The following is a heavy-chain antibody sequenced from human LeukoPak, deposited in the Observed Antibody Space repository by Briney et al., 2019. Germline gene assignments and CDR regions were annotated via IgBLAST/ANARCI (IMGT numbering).Heavy chain of an antibody. J-gene: IGHJ6*02. Sequence: ASVTVSCEASGYTFTGQFMHWVRQAPGQGLEWMGWINPNNGDTNYAQKFQGRVTMTRDTSISTVDMELSSLRSDDTAVYYCAREYYSSSRRTGLVDVWGQGTTVTVSS. CDR3: AREYYSSSRRTGLVDV. D-gene: IGHD6-13*01. CDR1: GYTFTGQF. CDR2: INPNNGDT. V-gene: IGHV1-2*02.